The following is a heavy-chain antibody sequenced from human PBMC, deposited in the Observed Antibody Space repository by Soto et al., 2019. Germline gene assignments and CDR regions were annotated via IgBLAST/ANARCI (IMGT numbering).Heavy chain of an antibody. CDR1: GGSIDYYY. CDR2: ISDSGST. J-gene: IGHJ6*02. V-gene: IGHV4-59*12. Sequence: PSETLSLTCTVSGGSIDYYYWSWIRQPPGKGLEWIGYISDSGSTKYNPSLRSRVTISVDKSKNQFSLKLSSVTAADTAVYYCARAGVKYCSSTSCYVYYGMDVWGQGTTVTVSS. CDR3: ARAGVKYCSSTSCYVYYGMDV. D-gene: IGHD2-2*01.